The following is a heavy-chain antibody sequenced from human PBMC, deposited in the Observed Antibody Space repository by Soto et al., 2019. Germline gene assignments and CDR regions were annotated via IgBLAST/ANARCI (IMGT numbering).Heavy chain of an antibody. V-gene: IGHV1-46*01. CDR1: GYTFTTYY. Sequence: QVQLVQSGAEVKKPGASVKVSCNASGYTFTTYYIHWVRQAPGQGLEWMGIINPSGGSTTYAQKFRGRVTMTRDTSTSTVYVELSSLRSEDTAVYYCARSDFDWLSQARYYFDYWGQGNLVTVSS. J-gene: IGHJ4*02. D-gene: IGHD3-9*01. CDR2: INPSGGST. CDR3: ARSDFDWLSQARYYFDY.